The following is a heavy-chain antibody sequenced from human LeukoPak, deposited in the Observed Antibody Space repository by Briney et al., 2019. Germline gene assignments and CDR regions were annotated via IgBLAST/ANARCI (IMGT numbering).Heavy chain of an antibody. CDR1: GFTFSSYE. D-gene: IGHD5-18*01. V-gene: IGHV3-48*03. CDR3: ARASGGYSYGSSSSSSDYYFDY. CDR2: ISSSGSTI. Sequence: PGGSLRLSCAASGFTFSSYEMNWVRQAPGKGLEWVSYISSSGSTIYYADSVKCRFTISRDNAKNSLYLQMNSLRAEDTALYYCARASGGYSYGSSSSSSDYYFDYWGQGTLVTVSS. J-gene: IGHJ4*02.